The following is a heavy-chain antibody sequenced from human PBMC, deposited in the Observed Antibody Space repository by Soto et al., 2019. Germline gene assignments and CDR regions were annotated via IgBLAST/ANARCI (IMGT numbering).Heavy chain of an antibody. CDR1: GYTLTELS. V-gene: IGHV1-24*01. CDR2: FDPEDGET. J-gene: IGHJ4*02. CDR3: APALGRRVRFLTGFLNDY. Sequence: ASVKVSCKVSGYTLTELSMHWVRQAPGKGLEWMGGFDPEDGETIYAQKFQGRVTMTEDTSTDTAYMELSSLRSEDTAVYYCAPALGRRVRFLTGFLNDYWGQGPLITVS. D-gene: IGHD3-3*01.